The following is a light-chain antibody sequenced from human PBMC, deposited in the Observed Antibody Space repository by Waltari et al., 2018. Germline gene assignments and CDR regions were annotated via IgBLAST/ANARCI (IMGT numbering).Light chain of an antibody. CDR3: ASYTSTRTVV. Sequence: QSALTQPASVSGSPGQSITISCSGTSSDVGGYNYVSWYQQHPGNAPKLIIFDVTRWPSGVSKRFSGSKSGNTASLTMCGRQAEDEADDYCASYTSTRTVVFGGGTRVTVL. CDR1: SSDVGGYNY. CDR2: DVT. J-gene: IGLJ2*01. V-gene: IGLV2-14*03.